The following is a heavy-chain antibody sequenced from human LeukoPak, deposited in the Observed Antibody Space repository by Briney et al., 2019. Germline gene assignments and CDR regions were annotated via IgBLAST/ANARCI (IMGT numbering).Heavy chain of an antibody. CDR3: ARQGSGNGRYYFDY. D-gene: IGHD2-15*01. J-gene: IGHJ4*02. V-gene: IGHV1-69*04. Sequence: SVKVSCKASGGTFSSYAISWVRQAPGQGLEWMGRIIPILGIANYAQKFRGRVTITADKSTSTAYMELSSLRSEDTAVYYCARQGSGNGRYYFDYWGQGTLVTVSS. CDR2: IIPILGIA. CDR1: GGTFSSYA.